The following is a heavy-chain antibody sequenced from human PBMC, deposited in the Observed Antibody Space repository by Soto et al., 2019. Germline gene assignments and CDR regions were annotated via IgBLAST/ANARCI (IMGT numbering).Heavy chain of an antibody. Sequence: PSETLSLTCTVSGGSISSGDYYWSWIRQPPGKGLEWIGYIYYSGSTYYNPSLKSRVTISVDTSKNQFSLKLSSVTAADTAVYYCARDSTAAGKVDYWGQVTLVTVSS. CDR1: GGSISSGDYY. J-gene: IGHJ4*02. CDR3: ARDSTAAGKVDY. CDR2: IYYSGST. D-gene: IGHD6-13*01. V-gene: IGHV4-30-4*01.